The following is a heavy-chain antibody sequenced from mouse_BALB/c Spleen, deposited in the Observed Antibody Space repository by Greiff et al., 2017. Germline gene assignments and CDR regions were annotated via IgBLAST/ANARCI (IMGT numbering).Heavy chain of an antibody. J-gene: IGHJ3*01. CDR3: ASDYYDSSSVAY. CDR2: ISTVGGST. D-gene: IGHD1-1*01. V-gene: IGHV5-12-2*01. CDR1: GFTFSSYT. Sequence: EVQLVESGGGLVQPGGSLKLSCAASGFTFSSYTMSWVRQTPGKRLEWVGYISTVGGSTYYPDTVKGRITISRDNAKNTLYLQMSSLTSEDAAMYYCASDYYDSSSVAYWGQGTLVTVSA.